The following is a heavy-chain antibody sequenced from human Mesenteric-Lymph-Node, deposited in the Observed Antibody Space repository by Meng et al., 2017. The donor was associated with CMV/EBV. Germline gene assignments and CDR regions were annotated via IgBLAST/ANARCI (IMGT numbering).Heavy chain of an antibody. CDR3: ARDPVRFCTSFSCSGG. J-gene: IGHJ4*02. D-gene: IGHD2-2*01. CDR2: LCYSERT. CDR1: GGSVSSGTYC. Sequence: GSLRLSCTVSGGSVSSGTYCWSWIRQPPGKGLEWIGNLCYSERTNYNPSLKSRVTISVDTSKNQFSVRLSSLTTADTAVYYCARDPVRFCTSFSCSGGWGQGTLVTVSS. V-gene: IGHV4-61*01.